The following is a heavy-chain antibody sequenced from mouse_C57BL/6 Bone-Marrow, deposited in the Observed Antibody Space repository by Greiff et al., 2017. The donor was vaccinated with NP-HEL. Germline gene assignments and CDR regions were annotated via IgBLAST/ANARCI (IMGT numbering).Heavy chain of an antibody. CDR1: GFSFNTYA. J-gene: IGHJ2*01. CDR3: VRQRTGFDY. V-gene: IGHV10-1*01. Sequence: EVKLVESGGGLVQPKGSLKLSCAASGFSFNTYALNWVRQAPGKGLEWVARIRSKSNNYATYYADSVKDRFTISRDDSESMLYLQMNNLKTEDTAMYYCVRQRTGFDYWGQGTTLTVSS. CDR2: IRSKSNNYAT.